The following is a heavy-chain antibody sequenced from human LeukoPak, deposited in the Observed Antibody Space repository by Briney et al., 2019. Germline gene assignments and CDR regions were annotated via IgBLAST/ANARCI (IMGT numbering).Heavy chain of an antibody. V-gene: IGHV3-74*03. CDR3: ARDFYLAGTNY. CDR1: GLTINNYW. CDR2: ISSDGSDT. D-gene: IGHD6-19*01. Sequence: PGGSLRLSCVASGLTINNYWMHWVRHAPGKGLVWVSGISSDGSDTAYADSVKGRFTISRDNAKNTLYLQMNSLRVEDTAVYFCARDFYLAGTNYWGQGTLVTVSS. J-gene: IGHJ4*02.